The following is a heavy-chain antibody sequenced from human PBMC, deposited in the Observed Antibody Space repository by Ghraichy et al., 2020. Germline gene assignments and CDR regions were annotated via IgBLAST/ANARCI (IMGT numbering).Heavy chain of an antibody. Sequence: SETLSLTCTVSGDSLNNRNYYWVWICQPPGKGLEWIGSVYHSGSTYYNPSLNSRVTISLGTSKNQFSLTLSSVTAADTAMYFCARRSTRWYFDLWGRGTLVTVSS. V-gene: IGHV4-39*01. CDR3: ARRSTRWYFDL. CDR2: VYHSGST. D-gene: IGHD5/OR15-5a*01. CDR1: GDSLNNRNYY. J-gene: IGHJ2*01.